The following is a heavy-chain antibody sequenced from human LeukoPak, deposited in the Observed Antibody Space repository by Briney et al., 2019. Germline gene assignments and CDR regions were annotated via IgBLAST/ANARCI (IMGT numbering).Heavy chain of an antibody. D-gene: IGHD2-8*01. V-gene: IGHV4-39*01. CDR2: IYYSGST. CDR3: ARREHCTNGVCYIFFDY. Sequence: SETLSLTCTVSGGSISSNSYYWGWIRQPPGKGLEWIGSIYYSGSTYYNPSLKSRVTISVDTSKNQFSLKLSSVTAADTAVYYCARREHCTNGVCYIFFDYWGQGTLVTVSS. CDR1: GGSISSNSYY. J-gene: IGHJ4*02.